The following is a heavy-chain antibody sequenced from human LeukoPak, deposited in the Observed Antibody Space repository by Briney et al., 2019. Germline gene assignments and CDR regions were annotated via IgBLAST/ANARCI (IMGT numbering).Heavy chain of an antibody. Sequence: EPSETLSLTCAVYGGSFRVYYWRWIRQPPGKGLEWIGEINHSGRTDYNPSLKSRVTISVDTSKNQISLKLRSVTAADTAVYYCARGDSGRLSGYYFDYWGQGSLVTVSS. J-gene: IGHJ4*02. CDR2: INHSGRT. CDR3: ARGDSGRLSGYYFDY. CDR1: GGSFRVYY. D-gene: IGHD1-26*01. V-gene: IGHV4-34*01.